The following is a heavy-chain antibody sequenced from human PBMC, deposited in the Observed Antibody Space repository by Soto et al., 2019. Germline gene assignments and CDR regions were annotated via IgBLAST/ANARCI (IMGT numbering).Heavy chain of an antibody. D-gene: IGHD1-26*01. V-gene: IGHV3-23*01. J-gene: IGHJ4*02. CDR1: GFSFGTYA. Sequence: GGSMRLSCVASGFSFGTYAMTWVRQVPGKGREWVSTISGGIGSTFYAGSVKGRFTSSRDISKKMLFLHMNGLRGEDTGTYYGAKGAARYFDYWGRGTLVTVST. CDR3: AKGAARYFDY. CDR2: ISGGIGST.